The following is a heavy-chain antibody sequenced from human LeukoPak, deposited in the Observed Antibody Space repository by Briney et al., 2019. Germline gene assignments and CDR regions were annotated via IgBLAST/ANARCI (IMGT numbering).Heavy chain of an antibody. CDR3: ARDGYSGSDAL. CDR1: GGSISTYY. Sequence: SETLSLTCAVSGGSISTYYWTWIRQPPGKGLEWIGYIYHSGSTNYNPSLKSRVTISVDTSQNQFSLKLSSVTAADTAVYYCARDGYSGSDALWGQGTLVTVSS. J-gene: IGHJ4*02. V-gene: IGHV4-59*01. CDR2: IYHSGST. D-gene: IGHD5-12*01.